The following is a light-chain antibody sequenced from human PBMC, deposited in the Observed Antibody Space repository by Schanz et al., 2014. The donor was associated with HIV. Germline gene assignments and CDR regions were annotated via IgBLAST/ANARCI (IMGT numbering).Light chain of an antibody. CDR3: QQYNDWPRT. CDR2: GAS. CDR1: QSVSGD. J-gene: IGKJ1*01. Sequence: PGERATLFCRTSQSVSGDSLAWYRQKPGQPPRLLIYGASSRATGIPDRFSGNGSGTKLTLTISRLQSEDFAVYYCQQYNDWPRTFGQGTKVEIK. V-gene: IGKV3D-15*01.